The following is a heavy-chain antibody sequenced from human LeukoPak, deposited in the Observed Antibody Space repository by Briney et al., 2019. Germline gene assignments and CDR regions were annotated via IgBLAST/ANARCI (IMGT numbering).Heavy chain of an antibody. Sequence: GPTLRISIDTRRSVVSGKCIDFGGRRTVKRNVWVSRINSDVSRKTYADSVKGRFTISRDNAKDTLFLQMNSLREEDTAVYYCVREASGDYLDSWGQGTLVTVAS. J-gene: IGHJ4*02. CDR3: VREASGDYLDS. D-gene: IGHD6-25*01. CDR2: INSDVSRK. V-gene: IGHV3-74*03. CDR1: RSVVSGKC.